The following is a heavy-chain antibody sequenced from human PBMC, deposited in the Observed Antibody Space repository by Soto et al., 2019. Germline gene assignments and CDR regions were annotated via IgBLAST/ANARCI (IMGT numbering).Heavy chain of an antibody. Sequence: QVQLVESGGGVVQPGRSLRLSCAASGFTFSSYGMHWVRQAPGKGLEWVAVISYDGSNKDYADSVKGRFTISRDNYKNTLSLHMNRLRAEDTAVYYCAIIAGPKNYWYFDLWGRGTLFPVSS. D-gene: IGHD6-13*01. CDR1: GFTFSSYG. J-gene: IGHJ2*01. V-gene: IGHV3-30*03. CDR3: AIIAGPKNYWYFDL. CDR2: ISYDGSNK.